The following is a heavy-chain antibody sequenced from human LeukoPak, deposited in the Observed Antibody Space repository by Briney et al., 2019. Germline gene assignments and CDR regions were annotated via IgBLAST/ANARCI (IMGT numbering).Heavy chain of an antibody. CDR3: ARPINYYDSSGEGVYAFDI. J-gene: IGHJ3*02. D-gene: IGHD3-22*01. V-gene: IGHV1-69*04. CDR1: GGTFSSYA. Sequence: SVKVSCKASGGTFSSYAISWVRQAPGQGLEWMGRIIPISGIANYAQKFQGRVTITADKSTSTAYMELSSLRSEDTAVYYCARPINYYDSSGEGVYAFDIWGQGTMVTVSS. CDR2: IIPISGIA.